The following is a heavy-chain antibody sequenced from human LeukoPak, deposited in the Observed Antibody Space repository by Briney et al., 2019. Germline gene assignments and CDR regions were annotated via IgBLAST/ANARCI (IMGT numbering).Heavy chain of an antibody. V-gene: IGHV3-23*01. J-gene: IGHJ2*01. Sequence: GGSLRLSCAASGFTFSNYAMNWVRQAPGKGLEWVSAISGRGGSTYYADSVKGRFTISRDNSKSTLYLQMNSLRAEDTAVYYCARAPNDVVSPHFDLWGRGTLVTVSS. CDR2: ISGRGGST. CDR3: ARAPNDVVSPHFDL. D-gene: IGHD2-21*01. CDR1: GFTFSNYA.